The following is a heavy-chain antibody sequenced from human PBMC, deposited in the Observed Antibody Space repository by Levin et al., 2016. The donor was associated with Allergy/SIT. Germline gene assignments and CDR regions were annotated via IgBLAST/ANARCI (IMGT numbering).Heavy chain of an antibody. CDR3: ARGKRRLREGTRTPLDS. D-gene: IGHD3-10*01. CDR2: VNHRGEV. J-gene: IGHJ4*02. V-gene: IGHV4-34*01. CDR1: DGPFPLYN. Sequence: SETLSLTCNVSDGPFPLYNWTWVRQSPGKGLEWIGEVNHRGEVTFNPSLKSRLIISVDTATNQFSLKLYYVTAADTAVYYCARGKRRLREGTRTPLDSWGQGTLVTVSP.